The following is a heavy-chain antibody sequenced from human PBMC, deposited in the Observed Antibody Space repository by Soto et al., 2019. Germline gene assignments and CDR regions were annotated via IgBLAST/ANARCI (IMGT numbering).Heavy chain of an antibody. CDR2: MYHSGST. J-gene: IGHJ3*02. V-gene: IGHV4-39*01. CDR1: GGSISSSSYY. Sequence: PSETLSLTCTVSGGSISSSSYYWGWIRQPPGKGLEWIGSMYHSGSTHYNPSLKSRVTISVDTSKNQFSLRLSSVTAADTAVYYCARLHGIVATICSGGSCAWYAFDIWGQGTMVTVSS. CDR3: ARLHGIVATICSGGSCAWYAFDI. D-gene: IGHD2-15*01.